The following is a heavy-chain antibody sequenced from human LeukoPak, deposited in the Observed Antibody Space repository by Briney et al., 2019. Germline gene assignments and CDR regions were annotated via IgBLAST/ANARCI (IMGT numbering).Heavy chain of an antibody. Sequence: ASVKVSCKASGYTFTDYYMHWVRQAPGQGFGWMGWINPNDGDTNYAQKFQGRVTMTRDTSISTAHMEVSRLRSDDTAVYYCARDHPAAGLIFDYWGQGTLVTVSS. CDR3: ARDHPAAGLIFDY. D-gene: IGHD6-13*01. J-gene: IGHJ4*02. CDR1: GYTFTDYY. V-gene: IGHV1-2*02. CDR2: INPNDGDT.